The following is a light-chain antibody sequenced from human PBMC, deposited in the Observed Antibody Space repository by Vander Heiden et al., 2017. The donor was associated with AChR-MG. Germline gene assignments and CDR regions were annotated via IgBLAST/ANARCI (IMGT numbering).Light chain of an antibody. Sequence: FMLTQPHSVSESPGKTVTIPCTGSSGSIASNYVQWYQQRPGSAPTTVIYEDNQRPSGVPDRFSGSIDSSSNSASLTISGLKTEDEADYYCQSYDSSNLWVFGGGTKLTVL. J-gene: IGLJ3*02. CDR3: QSYDSSNLWV. CDR2: EDN. V-gene: IGLV6-57*02. CDR1: SGSIASNY.